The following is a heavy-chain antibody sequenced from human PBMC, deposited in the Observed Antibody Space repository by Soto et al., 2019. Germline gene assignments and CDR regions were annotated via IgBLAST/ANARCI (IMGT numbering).Heavy chain of an antibody. D-gene: IGHD3-22*01. Sequence: GGSLRLSCAASGFTFSTYEMNWVRQALGKGLEWISYISSSGSSIYYADSVKGRFTISRDNAWNSLHLQMNSLRVEDTAVYYCARDGYDSSGDSEYFQYWGQGTLVTVSS. CDR1: GFTFSTYE. CDR2: ISSSGSSI. V-gene: IGHV3-48*03. CDR3: ARDGYDSSGDSEYFQY. J-gene: IGHJ1*01.